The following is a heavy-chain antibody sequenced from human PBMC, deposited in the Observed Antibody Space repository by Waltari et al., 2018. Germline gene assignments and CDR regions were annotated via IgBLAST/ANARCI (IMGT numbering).Heavy chain of an antibody. CDR2: IYHSGST. Sequence: QVQLQESGPGLVKPSETLSLTCAVSGYSISSGYYWGWIRQPPGKGLEWIGSIYHSGSTYSNPSLKSRVTISVDTSKNHFSLKLSSVTAADTAVYYCASLGAAWLFPVDYWGQGTLVTVSS. V-gene: IGHV4-38-2*01. J-gene: IGHJ4*02. CDR1: GYSISSGYY. CDR3: ASLGAAWLFPVDY. D-gene: IGHD1-26*01.